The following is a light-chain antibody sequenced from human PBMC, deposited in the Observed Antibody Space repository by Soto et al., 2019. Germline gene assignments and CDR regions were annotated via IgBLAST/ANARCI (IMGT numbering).Light chain of an antibody. CDR1: SSDVGGYNY. Sequence: QSVLTQPRSVSGSPGQSVTISCTGTSSDVGGYNYVSWYQQHPGKAPKLVIYDVSKRPSGVPDRFSGSKSGNTASLTISGLQAEDEADYYCCSYAGTSLWVFGVGTKVTVL. CDR2: DVS. CDR3: CSYAGTSLWV. V-gene: IGLV2-11*01. J-gene: IGLJ3*02.